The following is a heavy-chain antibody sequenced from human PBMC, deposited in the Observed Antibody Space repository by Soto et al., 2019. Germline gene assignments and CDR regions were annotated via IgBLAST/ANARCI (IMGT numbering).Heavy chain of an antibody. J-gene: IGHJ5*02. V-gene: IGHV1-69*01. CDR1: GVTFSTYG. CDR2: IIAVFGAP. D-gene: IGHD3-10*01. CDR3: ATFPWDFETSDYRWNH. Sequence: QAQLVQSGAEVKNPGSSVKVSCKASGVTFSTYGISWLRQVLGQGLDWMGGIIAVFGAPKYAQKFQDRVTLTADESTNTAYMESRSLTSADTAVYYCATFPWDFETSDYRWNHCGQGTLVNVSS.